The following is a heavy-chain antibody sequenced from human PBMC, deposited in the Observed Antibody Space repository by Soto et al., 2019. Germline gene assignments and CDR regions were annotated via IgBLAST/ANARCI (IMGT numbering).Heavy chain of an antibody. V-gene: IGHV1-3*05. D-gene: IGHD6-6*01. CDR3: ARAKGGIAARPVDY. Sequence: QVQLVQSGAEEKKPGASVKVSCKASGYTFTSYAMHWVRQAPGQRLEWMGWINAGNGNTKYSQKFQGRVTITRDTSASTAYMELSSLRSEDTAVYYCARAKGGIAARPVDYWGQGTLVTVSS. CDR1: GYTFTSYA. J-gene: IGHJ4*02. CDR2: INAGNGNT.